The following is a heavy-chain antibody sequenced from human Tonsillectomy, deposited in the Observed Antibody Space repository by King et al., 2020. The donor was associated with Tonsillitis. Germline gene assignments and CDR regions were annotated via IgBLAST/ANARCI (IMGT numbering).Heavy chain of an antibody. CDR1: GYTFTGYY. CDR3: ARGSTIEGTLVYYYGMDV. V-gene: IGHV1-2*02. Sequence: HVQLVESGAEVKKPGASVKVSCKASGYTFTGYYMHWVRQAPGQGLEWMGWINLNSGGTNYAQKFQGRVTMTRDTSISTAYMELSRLRSDDTAVYYCARGSTIEGTLVYYYGMDVWGQGTTVTVSS. J-gene: IGHJ6*02. D-gene: IGHD1-14*01. CDR2: INLNSGGT.